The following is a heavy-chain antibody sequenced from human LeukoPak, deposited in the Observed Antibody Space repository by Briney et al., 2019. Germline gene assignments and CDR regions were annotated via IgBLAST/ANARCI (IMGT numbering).Heavy chain of an antibody. D-gene: IGHD3-22*01. CDR2: IYYSGST. CDR1: GGSISSSTYY. Sequence: SETLSLTCTVSGGSISSSTYYWGWIRQPPGKGLEWIGSIYYSGSTYYNPSLKSRVTISVDTSKNQFSLKLSSVTAADTAVYFCARPTFSGYSSGPVDIWGQGTIVTVSS. J-gene: IGHJ3*02. CDR3: ARPTFSGYSSGPVDI. V-gene: IGHV4-39*01.